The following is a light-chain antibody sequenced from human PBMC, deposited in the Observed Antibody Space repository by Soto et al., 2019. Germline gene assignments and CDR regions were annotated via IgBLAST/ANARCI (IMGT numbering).Light chain of an antibody. CDR2: DVN. J-gene: IGLJ3*02. CDR3: SSYPNTNSVV. Sequence: QSALTQPASVSGSPGQSITISCTGTSSDVGAYNWVAWYQQHPGKAPKLMICDVNNRPSGVSNRFSGSKSGNTASLTISGLQAEDEGDYYCSSYPNTNSVVFGGGTKVTVL. CDR1: SSDVGAYNW. V-gene: IGLV2-14*03.